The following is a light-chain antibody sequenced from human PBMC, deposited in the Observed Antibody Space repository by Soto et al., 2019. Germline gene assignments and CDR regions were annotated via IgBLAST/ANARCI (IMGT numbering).Light chain of an antibody. CDR2: AAS. CDR1: QDIRND. J-gene: IGKJ1*01. CDR3: LQHNDYPPT. V-gene: IGKV1-17*01. Sequence: DIQMTQSPSSLSASVGDRVTITCRASQDIRNDLGWLQQKPGKAPKRLIYAASSLQSGVPSRFSGRGCGAEFTLTISSLQPEDYATYYCLQHNDYPPTFGQGTKVEI.